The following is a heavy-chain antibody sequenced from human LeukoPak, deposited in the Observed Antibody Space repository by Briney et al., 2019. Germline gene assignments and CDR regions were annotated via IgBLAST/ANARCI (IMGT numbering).Heavy chain of an antibody. D-gene: IGHD5-18*01. J-gene: IGHJ4*02. Sequence: PSETLSLTCTVSGYSISSGYYWGWIRQPPGKGLEWIGSIYHSGSTYYNPSLKCRVTISVDTSKNQFSLKLSSVTAADTAVYYCARDVVDTAMVTPIGAGAIDYWGQGTLVTVSS. V-gene: IGHV4-38-2*02. CDR1: GYSISSGYY. CDR3: ARDVVDTAMVTPIGAGAIDY. CDR2: IYHSGST.